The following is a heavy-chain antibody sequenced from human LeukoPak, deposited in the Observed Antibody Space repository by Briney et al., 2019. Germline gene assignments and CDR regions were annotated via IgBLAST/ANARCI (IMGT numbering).Heavy chain of an antibody. D-gene: IGHD1-7*01. CDR2: IYYSGIT. J-gene: IGHJ6*03. CDR1: GGSMTGFF. V-gene: IGHV4-59*01. Sequence: PSETLSLTCRVSGGSMTGFFWTWIRQPPGKGLEWIGYIYYSGITNYNPSLKSRITISVDTSNNEFSLKLKSVTPADAAIYYCARGWDVNYFKDHMDAWGKG. CDR3: ARGWDVNYFKDHMDA.